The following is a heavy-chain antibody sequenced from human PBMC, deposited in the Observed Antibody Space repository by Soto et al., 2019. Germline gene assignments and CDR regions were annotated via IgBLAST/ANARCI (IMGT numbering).Heavy chain of an antibody. D-gene: IGHD6-19*01. CDR2: IDYTGGTT. Sequence: GGSLRLSCAASGFTFSSHGMSWVRQAPGKGLEWVSVIDYTGGTTYYTDSVKGRFIISRDNSKKILYLQMNSLRTEDTAIYYCAKDATRTSGWYYFDYWGRGALVTVSS. CDR3: AKDATRTSGWYYFDY. J-gene: IGHJ4*02. CDR1: GFTFSSHG. V-gene: IGHV3-23*01.